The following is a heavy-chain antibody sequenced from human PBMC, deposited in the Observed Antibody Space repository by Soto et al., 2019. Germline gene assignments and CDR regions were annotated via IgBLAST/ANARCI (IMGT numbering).Heavy chain of an antibody. CDR3: ARGGQDFWSGPFDY. CDR2: IDNSGST. V-gene: IGHV4-4*07. Sequence: SETLSLTCTVSGGSISNYFCNWIRQPAGKGLERIGRIDNSGSTNYNPSLKSRITMSADTSRNQFSLKLNSVAAADTAVYYCARGGQDFWSGPFDYWGQGALGTVSS. D-gene: IGHD3-3*01. J-gene: IGHJ4*02. CDR1: GGSISNYF.